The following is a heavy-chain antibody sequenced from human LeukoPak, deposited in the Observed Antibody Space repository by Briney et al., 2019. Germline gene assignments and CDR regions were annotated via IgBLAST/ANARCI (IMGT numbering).Heavy chain of an antibody. CDR2: YYHTGSS. V-gene: IGHV4-38-2*01. CDR1: GYSISNHYY. J-gene: IGHJ2*01. Sequence: SETLSLTCAVSGYSISNHYYWGWIRQPPGKGLEWIGSYYHTGSSYYNPSLQSRVAISIDTSKNQFSLELASVTAADTAVYYCASVTRSMSRFFDLWGRGALVIVSS. D-gene: IGHD4-17*01. CDR3: ASVTRSMSRFFDL.